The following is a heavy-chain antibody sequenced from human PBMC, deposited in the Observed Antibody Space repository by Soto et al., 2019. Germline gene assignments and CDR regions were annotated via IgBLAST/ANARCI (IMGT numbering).Heavy chain of an antibody. J-gene: IGHJ4*02. CDR2: INHSGST. D-gene: IGHD3-3*01. CDR3: ARGGTLRFFEWLFSYYFDY. Sequence: SETLSLTCAVYGGSFSGYYWSWIRQPPGKGLEWIGEINHSGSTNYNPSLKSRVTISVDTSKNQFSLKLSSVTAADTAVYYCARGGTLRFFEWLFSYYFDYWGQGTMVTVS. V-gene: IGHV4-34*01. CDR1: GGSFSGYY.